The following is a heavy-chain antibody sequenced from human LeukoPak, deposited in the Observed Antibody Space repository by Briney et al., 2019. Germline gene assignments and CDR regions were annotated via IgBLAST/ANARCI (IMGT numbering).Heavy chain of an antibody. Sequence: GGSLRLSCAASGFTFRRYGMSWVRQAPGKGLEWVSVISGSGGSTYYADSVKGRFTISRDNSKNTLYLQMNSLRAEDTAVYYCARVVPPTDYGSGSYFWDPYYFDYWGQGTLVTVSS. D-gene: IGHD3-10*01. V-gene: IGHV3-23*01. J-gene: IGHJ4*02. CDR3: ARVVPPTDYGSGSYFWDPYYFDY. CDR2: ISGSGGST. CDR1: GFTFRRYG.